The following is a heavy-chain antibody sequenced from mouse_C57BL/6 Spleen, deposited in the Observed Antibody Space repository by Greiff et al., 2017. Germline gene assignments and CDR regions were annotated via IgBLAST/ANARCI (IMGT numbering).Heavy chain of an antibody. D-gene: IGHD1-1*01. CDR2: IDPSDSYT. Sequence: QVQLQQPGAELVMPGASVKLSCKASGYTFTSYWMHWVKQRPGQGLEWIGEIDPSDSYTNYNQKFKGKSTLTVDKSSSTAYMQLSSLTSEDSAVYYCARVYGSSLAYWGKGTLVTVSA. CDR1: GYTFTSYW. CDR3: ARVYGSSLAY. V-gene: IGHV1-69*01. J-gene: IGHJ3*01.